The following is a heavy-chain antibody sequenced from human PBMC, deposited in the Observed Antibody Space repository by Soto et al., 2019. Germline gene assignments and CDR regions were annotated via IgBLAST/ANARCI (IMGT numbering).Heavy chain of an antibody. D-gene: IGHD6-13*01. CDR3: ARGRARYSSSWYNSVYYYGMDV. J-gene: IGHJ6*02. CDR2: INHSGST. CDR1: GWSLRGYC. Sequence: ASETLWRACAVDGWSLRGYCWSWIRQRPGRGLEWIGEINHSGSTNYNPSLKSRVTISVDTSKNQFSLKLSSVTAADTAVYYCARGRARYSSSWYNSVYYYGMDVWGQGTTVT. V-gene: IGHV4-34*01.